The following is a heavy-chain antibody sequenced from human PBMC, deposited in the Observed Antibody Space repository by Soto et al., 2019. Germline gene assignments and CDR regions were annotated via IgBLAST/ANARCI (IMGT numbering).Heavy chain of an antibody. Sequence: PSETLSLTCTVSGGSISRYYWSWIRQPPGKGLEWIGYVYQTGRTSYNPSLKSRVSISMDTSKNQFSLNLDAVTAADTAVYFCARDFAYFDAWGQGTLVTVSS. J-gene: IGHJ4*02. V-gene: IGHV4-59*01. CDR1: GGSISRYY. CDR3: ARDFAYFDA. CDR2: VYQTGRT. D-gene: IGHD3-3*01.